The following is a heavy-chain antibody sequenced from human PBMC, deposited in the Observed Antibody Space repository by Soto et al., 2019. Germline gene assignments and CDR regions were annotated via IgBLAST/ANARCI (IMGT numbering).Heavy chain of an antibody. CDR2: IYYSGDT. CDR1: GGSISSGNYY. Sequence: QVQLQESGPGLVKPSQTLSLTCTVSGGSISSGNYYWSWIRQPPGKGLEWIGYIYYSGDTYYNPSLKRRVTISVDTSQNQFSLKLRSVTAADTAVYYCAPSGGTGWFDPWGQGTLVTVSS. V-gene: IGHV4-30-4*01. D-gene: IGHD2-15*01. J-gene: IGHJ5*02. CDR3: APSGGTGWFDP.